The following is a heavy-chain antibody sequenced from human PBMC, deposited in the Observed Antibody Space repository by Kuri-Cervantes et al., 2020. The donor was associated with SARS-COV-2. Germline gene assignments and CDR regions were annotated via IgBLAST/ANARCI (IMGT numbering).Heavy chain of an antibody. D-gene: IGHD3-10*01. CDR3: TRTYMVRGVEFDY. CDR1: GFTINFYA. CDR2: ISSGGDNK. V-gene: IGHV3-48*03. J-gene: IGHJ4*02. Sequence: SMKICSTSSGFTINFYATAWVRPAPGEGVGWISYISSGGDNKYYADSVKGRFTIARDNANDSLFLQMNSLRAEDTAVYYCTRTYMVRGVEFDYWGQGTLVTVSS.